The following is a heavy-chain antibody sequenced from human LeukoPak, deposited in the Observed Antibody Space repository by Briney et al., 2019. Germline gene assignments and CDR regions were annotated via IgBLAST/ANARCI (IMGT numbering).Heavy chain of an antibody. Sequence: SVKVSCKASGGTFSSYAISWVRQAPGQGLEWMGGIIPIFGTANYAQKFQGRVTITADESTSTAYMELSSLRSEDTAVYYCARDHRSYCSGGSCYRYYYYGMDVWGQGTTVTISS. J-gene: IGHJ6*02. CDR2: IIPIFGTA. D-gene: IGHD2-15*01. V-gene: IGHV1-69*13. CDR3: ARDHRSYCSGGSCYRYYYYGMDV. CDR1: GGTFSSYA.